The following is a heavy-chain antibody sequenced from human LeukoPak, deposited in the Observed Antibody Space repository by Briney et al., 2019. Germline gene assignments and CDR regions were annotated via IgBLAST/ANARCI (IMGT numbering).Heavy chain of an antibody. D-gene: IGHD5-12*01. V-gene: IGHV3-23*01. J-gene: IGHJ4*02. CDR2: ISGSGGST. CDR1: GFTFSSYA. CDR3: AKDEAKTVATPLDY. Sequence: PGGSLRLSCAASGFTFSSYAMSWVREAPGKGLEWVSAISGSGGSTYYADSVKGRFTISRDNSKNTLYLQMNSLRAENTAVYYCAKDEAKTVATPLDYWGQGTLFTVSS.